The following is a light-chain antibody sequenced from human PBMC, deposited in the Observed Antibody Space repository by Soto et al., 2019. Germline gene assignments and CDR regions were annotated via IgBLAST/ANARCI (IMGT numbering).Light chain of an antibody. CDR2: DVS. V-gene: IGLV2-14*03. CDR1: TSDVGGYIY. J-gene: IGLJ3*02. CDR3: SSNSGSSTV. Sequence: QSALTQPASVSGSPGQSITISCTGTTSDVGGYIYVSWYQQHPGKVPKLMIYDVSNRPSGVSDRFSGSKSGNTASLTISGLQAEDEADYYCSSNSGSSTVFGGGTKVTVL.